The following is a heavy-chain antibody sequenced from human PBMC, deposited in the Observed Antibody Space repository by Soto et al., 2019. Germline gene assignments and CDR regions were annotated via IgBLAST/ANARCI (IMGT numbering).Heavy chain of an antibody. CDR3: AKVPGVNLDY. CDR2: ISSSGSTI. D-gene: IGHD2-8*01. CDR1: GFTFSDYY. Sequence: QVQLVESGGGLVKPGGSLRLSCAASGFTFSDYYMSCIRQAPGKGLEWVCYISSSGSTIYYADSVKGRFTISRDTAKNSLYLQMNSPRAEDPAVFYCAKVPGVNLDYWAQGTLDTVSS. V-gene: IGHV3-11*01. J-gene: IGHJ4*02.